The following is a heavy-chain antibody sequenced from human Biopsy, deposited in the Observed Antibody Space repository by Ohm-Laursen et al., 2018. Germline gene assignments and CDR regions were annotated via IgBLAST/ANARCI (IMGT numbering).Heavy chain of an antibody. CDR3: VGGQRSPPIGVTVPGDAFDL. J-gene: IGHJ3*01. CDR1: GVTFDTYA. CDR2: RIPYFNTI. Sequence: SVKVSCKASGVTFDTYAFGWVRQAPGQGLEWMGGRIPYFNTIYYARNFQDRAVITADRSARTTDMQLSGLRPDDTAVYYCVGGQRSPPIGVTVPGDAFDLWGPGTMVTVSP. D-gene: IGHD2/OR15-2a*01. V-gene: IGHV1-69*13.